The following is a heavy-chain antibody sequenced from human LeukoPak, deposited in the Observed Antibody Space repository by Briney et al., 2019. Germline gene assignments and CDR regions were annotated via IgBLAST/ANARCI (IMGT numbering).Heavy chain of an antibody. V-gene: IGHV3-64*01. D-gene: IGHD4-23*01. J-gene: IGHJ4*02. Sequence: PAGGSLRLSCAASGFTFSSYAMHWVRQAPGKGLEYVSSITSNGGITYYANSVKGRFTISRDNSKNTLYLQMGSLTPEDMAVYYCARDHVGNGDYWGRGTLVTVSS. CDR2: ITSNGGIT. CDR1: GFTFSSYA. CDR3: ARDHVGNGDY.